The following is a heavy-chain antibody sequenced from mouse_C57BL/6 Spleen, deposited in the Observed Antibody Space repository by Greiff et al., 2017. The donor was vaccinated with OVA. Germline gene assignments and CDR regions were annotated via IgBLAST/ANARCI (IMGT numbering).Heavy chain of an antibody. CDR2: IYPGDGDT. CDR3: ARGGYGNCAYAMDY. Sequence: VQLQQSGAELVKPGASVKISCKASGYAFSSYWMNWVKQRPGKGLEWIGQIYPGDGDTNYNGKFKGKATLTADKSSSTAYMQLSSLTSEDSAVYFCARGGYGNCAYAMDYWGQGTSVTVSS. D-gene: IGHD2-1*01. CDR1: GYAFSSYW. V-gene: IGHV1-80*01. J-gene: IGHJ4*01.